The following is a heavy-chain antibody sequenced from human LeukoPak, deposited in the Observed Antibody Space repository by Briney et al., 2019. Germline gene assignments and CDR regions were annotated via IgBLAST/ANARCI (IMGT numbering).Heavy chain of an antibody. D-gene: IGHD4-23*01. V-gene: IGHV4-31*03. CDR3: GKVGGNSNS. CDR2: IHNSRGT. Sequence: SETLSLTCTVSGXSITSDIFYWNWIRQHPGKGLEWIGSIHNSRGTSYNPSLESRLTISVDTSENQFFLKMSYVTAADTAMYYCGKVGGNSNSWGQGTLVTVSS. CDR1: GXSITSDIFY. J-gene: IGHJ5*02.